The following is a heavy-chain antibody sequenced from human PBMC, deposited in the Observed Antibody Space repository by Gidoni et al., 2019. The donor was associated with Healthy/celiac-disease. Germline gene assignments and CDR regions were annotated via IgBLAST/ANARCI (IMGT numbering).Heavy chain of an antibody. V-gene: IGHV3-48*02. CDR2: ITISSSTI. J-gene: IGHJ4*02. Sequence: EVQLVESGGGLVQPGGSLRLSCEASGFTFSSYSMNWVRQAPGKGLEWVSYITISSSTIYYADSVKGRFTISRDNAKNSRYLQMNSLRDEDTAVYYCARGRGSSGYYYFDCWGQGILVTVSS. D-gene: IGHD3-22*01. CDR1: GFTFSSYS. CDR3: ARGRGSSGYYYFDC.